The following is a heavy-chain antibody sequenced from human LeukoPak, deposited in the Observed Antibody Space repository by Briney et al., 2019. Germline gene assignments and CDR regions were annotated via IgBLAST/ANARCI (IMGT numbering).Heavy chain of an antibody. CDR3: ARAPSRRDYFDY. V-gene: IGHV3-30-3*01. J-gene: IGHJ4*02. CDR1: GFTFSSYA. CDR2: ISSDGSNK. Sequence: GGSLRLSCAASGFTFSSYALHWVRQAPGKGLEWLAFISSDGSNKYYADSVKGRFTISRDNSKNTLYLQMNSLRAEDTAVYYCARAPSRRDYFDYWGQGTLVTVSS.